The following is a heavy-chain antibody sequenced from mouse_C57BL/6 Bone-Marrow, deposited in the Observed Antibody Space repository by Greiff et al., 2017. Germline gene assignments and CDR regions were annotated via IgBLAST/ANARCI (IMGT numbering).Heavy chain of an antibody. J-gene: IGHJ2*01. D-gene: IGHD2-4*01. CDR1: GYSFTGYY. CDR2: INPSTGGT. CDR3: ARGDYDVNY. Sequence: LVEPGASVKISCKASGYSFTGYYMNWVKQSPEKSLEWIGEINPSTGGTTYNQKFKAKATLTVDKSSSTAYMQLKSLTSEDSAVYYCARGDYDVNYWGQGTTLTVSS. V-gene: IGHV1-42*01.